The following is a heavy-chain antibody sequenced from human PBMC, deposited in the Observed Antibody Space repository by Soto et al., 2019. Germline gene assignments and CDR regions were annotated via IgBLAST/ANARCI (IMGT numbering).Heavy chain of an antibody. V-gene: IGHV3-23*01. CDR1: GFNFSSYA. Sequence: GGSMSLSYAASGFNFSSYAMSWVRQDPGKGLEWVSAISGSGGSTYYADSVKGRFTISRDNSKNTLYLQMNSLRAEDTAVYYCAKDYCSGGSCYNFDYWGQGTLVTVSS. CDR2: ISGSGGST. J-gene: IGHJ4*02. CDR3: AKDYCSGGSCYNFDY. D-gene: IGHD2-15*01.